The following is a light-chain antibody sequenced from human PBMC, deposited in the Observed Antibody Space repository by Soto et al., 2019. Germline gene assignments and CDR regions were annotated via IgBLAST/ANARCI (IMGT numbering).Light chain of an antibody. Sequence: QSVLTQPPSVSGAPGQRVSISCTGSSSNIGAGYDVHWYQQVAGTAPKLLIYGNSNRASGVPDRFSDFKSGTSASLDITGLQAEDEADYYCQSYDNSLSVGVFGGGTKLTVL. CDR1: SSNIGAGYD. CDR3: QSYDNSLSVGV. J-gene: IGLJ2*01. CDR2: GNS. V-gene: IGLV1-40*01.